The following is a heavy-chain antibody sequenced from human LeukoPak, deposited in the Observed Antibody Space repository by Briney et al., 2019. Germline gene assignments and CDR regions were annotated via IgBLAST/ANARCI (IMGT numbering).Heavy chain of an antibody. J-gene: IGHJ4*02. D-gene: IGHD2-2*01. V-gene: IGHV5-51*01. CDR1: GYSFTSYW. CDR3: ARSIVVVPAAHFDY. CDR2: IYPGDSDT. Sequence: GESLQISCQGSGYSFTSYWIGWVRQLPGKGLEWMGIIYPGDSDTRYSPSFQGQVTISADKSISTAYLQWSSLKASDTAMYYCARSIVVVPAAHFDYWGQGTLVTVSS.